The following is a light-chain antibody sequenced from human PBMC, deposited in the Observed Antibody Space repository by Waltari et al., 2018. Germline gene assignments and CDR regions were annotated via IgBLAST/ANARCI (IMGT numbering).Light chain of an antibody. CDR3: QQYYSTPPWT. Sequence: DIVMTQSPDSLAVSLGETATINCKSSQSILYSSNNKNYIAWYQQKPGHPPKLPIYWASTRESGVPDRFSGSGSGTDFTLTISSLQAEDVAVYYCQQYYSTPPWTFGQGTKVEIK. J-gene: IGKJ1*01. CDR2: WAS. V-gene: IGKV4-1*01. CDR1: QSILYSSNNKNY.